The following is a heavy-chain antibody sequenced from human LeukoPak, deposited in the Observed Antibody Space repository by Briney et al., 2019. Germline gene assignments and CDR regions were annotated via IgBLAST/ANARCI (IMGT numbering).Heavy chain of an antibody. J-gene: IGHJ4*02. CDR1: GGSISSISYY. V-gene: IGHV4-39*01. D-gene: IGHD4-11*01. Sequence: SETLSLTSTVSGGSISSISYYWGWIRQPPGKGLEWIGSIYYSGGTYYNPSLKSRVTISVGTSKNQISLKMSSVTAADTAVYYCARRSMTTVDYWGQGTLVTVSS. CDR2: IYYSGGT. CDR3: ARRSMTTVDY.